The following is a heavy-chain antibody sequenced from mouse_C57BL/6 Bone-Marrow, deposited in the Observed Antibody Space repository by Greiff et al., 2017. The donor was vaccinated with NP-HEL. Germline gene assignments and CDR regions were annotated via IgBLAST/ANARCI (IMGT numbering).Heavy chain of an antibody. D-gene: IGHD2-13*01. Sequence: QVQLQQPGTELVKPGTSVKLSCKSSGYTFTSYWMHWVKQRPGQGLEWIGNINPSNGGTNYNEKFKGKATMTVEKSSSTAYMPLSSLHSDDSAVFFCSRERRWLYGDYWYFDFWGKGTTVTVSA. CDR2: INPSNGGT. CDR1: GYTFTSYW. V-gene: IGHV1-53*01. CDR3: SRERRWLYGDYWYFDF. J-gene: IGHJ1*03.